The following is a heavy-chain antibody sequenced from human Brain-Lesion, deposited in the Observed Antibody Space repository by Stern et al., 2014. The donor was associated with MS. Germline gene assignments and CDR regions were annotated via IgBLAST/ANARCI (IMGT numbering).Heavy chain of an antibody. CDR1: GGSISSGGYY. Sequence: QLQLQESGPGLVKPSQTLSLSCTVSGGSISSGGYYWSWIRQPAGKGLEWIGRIFNSGSPSNNPPLKSRVTISIDTSKNQFSLRLNSMTAADTAVYYCARGRVVPGFQYYATDVWGQGTTVIVSS. V-gene: IGHV4-61*02. D-gene: IGHD2-2*01. CDR3: ARGRVVPGFQYYATDV. J-gene: IGHJ6*02. CDR2: IFNSGSP.